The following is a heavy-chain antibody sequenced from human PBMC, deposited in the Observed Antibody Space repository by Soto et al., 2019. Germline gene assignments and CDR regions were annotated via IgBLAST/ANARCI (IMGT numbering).Heavy chain of an antibody. CDR2: IYWDDDK. CDR3: AHSDYIRPLDS. CDR1: GFSLSTTGVG. V-gene: IGHV2-5*02. D-gene: IGHD4-17*01. J-gene: IGHJ4*02. Sequence: QITLKESGPTLVKPTQPLTLTCTFSGFSLSTTGVGVGWIRQPPGKALEWLALIYWDDDKRYSPSLKSRLTITKDTSKNQVVLTMTNMDPLDTATYYCAHSDYIRPLDSWGQGTLVPVSS.